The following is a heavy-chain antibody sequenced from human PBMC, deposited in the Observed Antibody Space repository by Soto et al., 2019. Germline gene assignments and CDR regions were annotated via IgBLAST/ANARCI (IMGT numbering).Heavy chain of an antibody. CDR1: GFTFSSYG. D-gene: IGHD2-21*02. V-gene: IGHV3-33*01. CDR2: IWYDGSNK. CDR3: ARGGGAPYCGGDCHFDN. J-gene: IGHJ4*02. Sequence: QVQLVESGGGVVQPGRSLRLSCAASGFTFSSYGMHWVRQAPGKGLEWVAVIWYDGSNKYYADSVKGRFTISRDNSKNTLYLQMNTLRAEDTAVYYCARGGGAPYCGGDCHFDNWGKAPLVTVSS.